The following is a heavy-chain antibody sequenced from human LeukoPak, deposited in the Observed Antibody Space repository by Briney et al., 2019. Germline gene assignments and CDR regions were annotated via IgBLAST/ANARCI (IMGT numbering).Heavy chain of an antibody. Sequence: ASVKVSCKASGYTFTGYYIHWVRQAPGQGLEWMGWVSAYNGNTNYAQKLQGRVTMTTDKSTSTAYMELRSLRSDDTAVYYCARAGPYSSGWLRSGYYYYYMDVWGKGTTVTVSS. V-gene: IGHV1-18*04. D-gene: IGHD6-19*01. CDR3: ARAGPYSSGWLRSGYYYYYMDV. CDR2: VSAYNGNT. CDR1: GYTFTGYY. J-gene: IGHJ6*03.